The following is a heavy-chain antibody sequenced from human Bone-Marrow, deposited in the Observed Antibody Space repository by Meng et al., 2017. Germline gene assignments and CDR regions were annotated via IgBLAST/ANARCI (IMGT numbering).Heavy chain of an antibody. CDR1: GGSIISGTHY. CDR2: IYYSGST. J-gene: IGHJ2*01. CDR3: ASLYGDSSVWYLDL. D-gene: IGHD4-17*01. V-gene: IGHV4-31*03. Sequence: HELQPATAPELCTPSHTLSLTCTVSGGSIISGTHYWSWIRQHPVKGLEYIGYIYYSGSTYYNPSLKSRVIISVDTSKNQFSLRLNSVTAADTAVYYCASLYGDSSVWYLDLWGRGTLVTVSS.